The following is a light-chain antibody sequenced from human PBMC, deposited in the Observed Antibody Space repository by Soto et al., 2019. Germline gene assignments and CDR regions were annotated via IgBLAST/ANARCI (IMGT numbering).Light chain of an antibody. J-gene: IGLJ1*01. CDR2: SNN. V-gene: IGLV1-44*01. Sequence: QSVLTQPPSASGTPGRRVTISCSGSSSNIGSNTVNWYQQLPGTAPKLLIYSNNQRPSGVPDRFSGSKSGTSASLAISGLQSEDAADYYCAAWDDSLNGYYVFGTGTKGTVL. CDR3: AAWDDSLNGYYV. CDR1: SSNIGSNT.